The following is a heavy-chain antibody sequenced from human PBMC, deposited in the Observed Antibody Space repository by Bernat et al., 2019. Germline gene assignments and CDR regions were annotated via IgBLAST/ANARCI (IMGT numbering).Heavy chain of an antibody. CDR3: ARNRYSYGFLDAFDI. Sequence: EVQLVESGGGLVKPGGSLRLSCAASGFTFSSYSMNWVRQAPGKGLEWVPSISSSSSYIYYADSVKGRFTISRDNAKNSLYLQMNSLRAEDTAVYYCARNRYSYGFLDAFDIWGQGTMVTVSS. CDR1: GFTFSSYS. CDR2: ISSSSSYI. J-gene: IGHJ3*02. D-gene: IGHD5-18*01. V-gene: IGHV3-21*01.